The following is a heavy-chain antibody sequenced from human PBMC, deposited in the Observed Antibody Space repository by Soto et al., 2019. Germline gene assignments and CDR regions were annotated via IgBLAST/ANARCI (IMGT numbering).Heavy chain of an antibody. V-gene: IGHV4-30-4*01. J-gene: IGHJ4*02. Sequence: LSLTCTVSGGSISSGDYYWSWIRQPPGKGLEWIGYIYYSGSTYYNPSLKSRVTISVDTSKNQFSLKLSSVTAADTAVYYCAREWATVVTRFDYWGQGTLVTVSS. CDR1: GGSISSGDYY. CDR3: AREWATVVTRFDY. CDR2: IYYSGST. D-gene: IGHD4-17*01.